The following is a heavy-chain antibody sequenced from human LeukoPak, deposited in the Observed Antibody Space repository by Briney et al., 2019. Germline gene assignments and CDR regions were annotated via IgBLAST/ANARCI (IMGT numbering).Heavy chain of an antibody. CDR1: GGSVSSYY. D-gene: IGHD6-19*01. J-gene: IGHJ3*02. CDR2: IYYTGSG. V-gene: IGHV4-59*02. Sequence: SETLSLTCTVSGGSVSSYYWSWIRQPPGKGLEWIGYIYYTGSGNNSPSLKSRVTMSVDTSKNQFSLRLNSMTAADTAVYYCARARYVSAWYAFDIWGQGTMVTVSS. CDR3: ARARYVSAWYAFDI.